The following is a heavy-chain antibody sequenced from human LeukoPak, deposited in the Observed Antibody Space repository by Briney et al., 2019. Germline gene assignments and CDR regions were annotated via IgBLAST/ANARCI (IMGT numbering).Heavy chain of an antibody. D-gene: IGHD2-15*01. CDR1: GFTFSSYG. CDR3: AKEEGEVVPFDY. Sequence: GGSLRLSCAASGFTFSSYGMHWVRQAPGKGLEWVSAISGGGGSTYYADSVKGRFTISRDNSKNTLYLQMNSLRAEDTAVYYCAKEEGEVVPFDYWGQGTLVTVSS. J-gene: IGHJ4*02. CDR2: ISGGGGST. V-gene: IGHV3-NL1*01.